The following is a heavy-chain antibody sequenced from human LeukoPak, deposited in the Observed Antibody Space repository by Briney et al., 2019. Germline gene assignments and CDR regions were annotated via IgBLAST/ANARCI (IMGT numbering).Heavy chain of an antibody. V-gene: IGHV1-69*13. J-gene: IGHJ6*03. Sequence: SVKVSCKASGGTFSSYAISWVRQAPGQGLEWMGGIIPIFGTANYAQKFQGRVTITADESTSTAYMELSSLRSEDTAVYYCARGPGCSSTSCLLYYYYYMDVWGKGTTVTVSS. CDR1: GGTFSSYA. CDR2: IIPIFGTA. D-gene: IGHD2-2*01. CDR3: ARGPGCSSTSCLLYYYYYMDV.